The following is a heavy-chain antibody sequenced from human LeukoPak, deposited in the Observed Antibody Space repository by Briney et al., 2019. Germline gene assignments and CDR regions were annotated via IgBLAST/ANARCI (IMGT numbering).Heavy chain of an antibody. CDR3: ARAPTYGDSEGYYYYYYGMDV. J-gene: IGHJ6*02. V-gene: IGHV1-18*01. D-gene: IGHD4-17*01. Sequence: ASVKVSCKASGYTFTNYGIGWVRQAPGQGLEWMGWISGYNGDTNYAQKLQGRVTMTTDTPTSTAYMELRSLRSEDTAVYYCARAPTYGDSEGYYYYYYGMDVWGQGTTVTVSS. CDR1: GYTFTNYG. CDR2: ISGYNGDT.